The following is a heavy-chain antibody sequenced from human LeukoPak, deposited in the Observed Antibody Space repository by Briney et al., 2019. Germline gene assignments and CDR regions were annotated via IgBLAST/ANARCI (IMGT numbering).Heavy chain of an antibody. CDR3: ATIEAVRFHY. Sequence: GGSLRLSCVASDFTFSNYWTSWVRQAPGKGLEWVGNLKQDGSAIYYLDSVKGRFTISRDNTKNSLYLQMNSLRAEDTAVYYCATIEAVRFHYWGQGTLVTVSS. V-gene: IGHV3-7*01. J-gene: IGHJ4*02. CDR2: LKQDGSAI. D-gene: IGHD4-17*01. CDR1: DFTFSNYW.